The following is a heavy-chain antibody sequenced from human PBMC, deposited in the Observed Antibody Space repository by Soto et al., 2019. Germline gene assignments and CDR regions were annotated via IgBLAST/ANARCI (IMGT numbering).Heavy chain of an antibody. CDR1: GGSISSYY. J-gene: IGHJ6*03. CDR3: ARVPYGSGSYYTTTDYYMDV. CDR2: IYYSGST. V-gene: IGHV4-59*01. Sequence: SETLSLTCTVSGGSISSYYWSWIRQHPGKGLEWIGYIYYSGSTNYNPSLKSRVTISVDTSKNQFSLKLSSVTAADAAVYYCARVPYGSGSYYTTTDYYMDVWGKGTTVTVSS. D-gene: IGHD3-10*01.